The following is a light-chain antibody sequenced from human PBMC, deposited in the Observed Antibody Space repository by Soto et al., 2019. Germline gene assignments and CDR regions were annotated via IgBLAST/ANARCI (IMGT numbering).Light chain of an antibody. CDR3: SSYAGSNNYV. Sequence: QSALTQPPSASGSPGQSVTISCTGTGSDVGGYKYVSWYQQHPGKAPKLIIYEVSKRPSGVPDRFSGSKSGNTASLTVSGLQAEDEADYYSSSYAGSNNYVFGTGTKLTVL. CDR2: EVS. CDR1: GSDVGGYKY. J-gene: IGLJ1*01. V-gene: IGLV2-8*01.